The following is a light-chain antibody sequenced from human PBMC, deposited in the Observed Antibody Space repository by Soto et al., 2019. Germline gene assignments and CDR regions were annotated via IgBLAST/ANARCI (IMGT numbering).Light chain of an antibody. CDR3: QQGYSTPPT. J-gene: IGKJ1*01. CDR1: QSISSY. Sequence: EIQMTQSPSSLSASVGDRVTITCRASQSISSYLNWYQQKPEKAPKLLIYAASSLQSGVPTRFSGSGSGTDFPPTISRLQYEDFATYYCQQGYSTPPTFGQGTKVEIK. CDR2: AAS. V-gene: IGKV1-39*01.